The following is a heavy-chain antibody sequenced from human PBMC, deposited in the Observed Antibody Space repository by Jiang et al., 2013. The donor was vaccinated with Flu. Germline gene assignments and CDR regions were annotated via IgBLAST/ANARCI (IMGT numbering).Heavy chain of an antibody. CDR1: GYSISSAYY. V-gene: IGHV4-38-2*01. J-gene: IGHJ4*02. D-gene: IGHD1-26*01. Sequence: LLKPSETLSLTCAVSGYSISSAYYWGWIRQPPGKGLEWIGSIYHGGTSYYNPSLKSRLTISVDTSKNQISLSLNSVTAADTAVYYCARLGQGVAATYYFDFWGQGTLVAVSS. CDR3: ARLGQGVAATYYFDF. CDR2: IYHGGTS.